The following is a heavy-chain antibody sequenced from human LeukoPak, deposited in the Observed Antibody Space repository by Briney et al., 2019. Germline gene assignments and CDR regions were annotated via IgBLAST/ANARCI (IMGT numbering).Heavy chain of an antibody. CDR1: GGTFSSYA. Sequence: SVKVSCKASGGTFSSYAISWVRQAPGQGLEWMGRIIPILGIANYAQKFQGRVTITADKSTSTAYMELSSLRSEDTAVYYCARVPTGWATSMLKGLTDYWGQGTLVTVSS. J-gene: IGHJ4*02. D-gene: IGHD5-24*01. CDR2: IIPILGIA. CDR3: ARVPTGWATSMLKGLTDY. V-gene: IGHV1-69*04.